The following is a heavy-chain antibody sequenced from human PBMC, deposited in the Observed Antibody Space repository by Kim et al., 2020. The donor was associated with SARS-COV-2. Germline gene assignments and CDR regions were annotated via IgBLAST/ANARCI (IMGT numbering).Heavy chain of an antibody. CDR3: ARDWGGGQQLVRSTYYYYGMDV. Sequence: GGSLRLSCAASGFTFSSYAMHWVRQAPGKGLEWVAVISYDGSNKYYADSVKGRFTISRDNSKNTLYLQMNSLRAEDTAVYYCARDWGGGQQLVRSTYYYYGMDVWGQGTTVTVSS. CDR2: ISYDGSNK. D-gene: IGHD6-13*01. CDR1: GFTFSSYA. J-gene: IGHJ6*02. V-gene: IGHV3-30-3*01.